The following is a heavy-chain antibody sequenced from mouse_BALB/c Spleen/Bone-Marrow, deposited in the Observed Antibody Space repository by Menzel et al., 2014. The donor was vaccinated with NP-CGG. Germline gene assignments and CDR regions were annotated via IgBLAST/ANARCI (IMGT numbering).Heavy chain of an antibody. V-gene: IGHV14-3*02. CDR3: ASYVYGFYFDY. CDR1: GFNIKDTY. J-gene: IGHJ2*01. D-gene: IGHD2-2*01. CDR2: IVPANGNT. Sequence: EVQLQQSGAELVKPGASVKLSCTASGFNIKDTYMHWVKLRPEQGLEWIGRIVPANGNTKYAPKFQGKATITADTSSNTAYLQLSSLTSEDTAVYFCASYVYGFYFDYWGQGTTLTVSS.